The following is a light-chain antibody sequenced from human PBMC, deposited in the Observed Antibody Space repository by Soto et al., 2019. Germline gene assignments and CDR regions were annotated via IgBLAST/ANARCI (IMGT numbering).Light chain of an antibody. CDR1: QSVSSY. Sequence: IVLTQSPATLSLSPGERATLSCRASQSVSSYLAWYQQKTGQGPRLLIFATTTRATGIPARFSGSGSGTDFTLTISSLEPEDFAVYYCQQRTHWPPYTFGQGTRLDIK. V-gene: IGKV3-11*01. CDR3: QQRTHWPPYT. CDR2: ATT. J-gene: IGKJ2*01.